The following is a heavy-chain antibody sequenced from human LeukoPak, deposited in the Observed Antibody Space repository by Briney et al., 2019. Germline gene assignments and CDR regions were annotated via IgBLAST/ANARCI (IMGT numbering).Heavy chain of an antibody. D-gene: IGHD3-22*01. CDR3: ARRRKYYYDSSGYHA. Sequence: PSETLSLTCAVYGGSFSGYYWSWIRQPPGKGLEWIGEINHSGSTNYNPSLKSRVTISVDTSKNQFSLKLSSVTAADTAVYYCARRRKYYYDSSGYHAWGQGTLVTVSS. CDR1: GGSFSGYY. CDR2: INHSGST. V-gene: IGHV4-34*01. J-gene: IGHJ4*02.